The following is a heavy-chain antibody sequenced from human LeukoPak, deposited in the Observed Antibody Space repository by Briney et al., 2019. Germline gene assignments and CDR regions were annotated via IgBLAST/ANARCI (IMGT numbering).Heavy chain of an antibody. CDR1: GYSISSGYY. CDR2: IYHSGST. V-gene: IGHV4-38-2*02. Sequence: PSETLSLTCAVSGYSISSGYYWGWIRQPPGKGREWFGSIYHSGSTYYNPSLTSRVTISVDTSKNQFSLKLSSVTAADTAVYYCARDRDGSGSYYQPLFDYWGQGTLVTVSS. CDR3: ARDRDGSGSYYQPLFDY. J-gene: IGHJ4*02. D-gene: IGHD3-10*01.